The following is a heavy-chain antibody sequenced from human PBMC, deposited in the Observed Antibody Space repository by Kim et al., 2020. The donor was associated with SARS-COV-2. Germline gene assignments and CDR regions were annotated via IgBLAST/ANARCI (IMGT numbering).Heavy chain of an antibody. CDR3: TGHGGLSS. CDR1: GFAFWSNG. V-gene: IGHV3-23*01. CDR2: IYGTDQST. Sequence: GGSLRLSCATSGFAFWSNGMSWVRQAPGKGLEWVADIYGTDQSTAYADSVKGRFTISRDKSKDTLYLQMKSLGVEDTAVYYCTGHGGLSSWGQGTLVTVS. D-gene: IGHD2-8*02. J-gene: IGHJ5*02.